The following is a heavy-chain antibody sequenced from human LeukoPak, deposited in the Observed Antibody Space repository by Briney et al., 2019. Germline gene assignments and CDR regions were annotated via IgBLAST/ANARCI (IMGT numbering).Heavy chain of an antibody. CDR2: IYTSGST. D-gene: IGHD2-2*01. J-gene: IGHJ4*02. CDR1: GGSISSYY. Sequence: PSETLSLTCTVSGGSISSYYWSWIRQPAGKGLEWIGRIYTSGSTNYNPSLKSRVTMSVDTSKNQFSLKLSSVTAADTAVYYCVRARCSSTSCPLDYWGQGTLVTVSS. CDR3: VRARCSSTSCPLDY. V-gene: IGHV4-4*07.